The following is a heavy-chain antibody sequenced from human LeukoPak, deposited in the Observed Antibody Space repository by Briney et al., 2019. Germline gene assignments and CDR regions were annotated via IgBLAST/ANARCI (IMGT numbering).Heavy chain of an antibody. CDR2: IYSSGGT. CDR3: AKGGDYGPMGY. D-gene: IGHD4-17*01. J-gene: IGHJ4*02. Sequence: PGGSLRLSCAASGFIVSNSYMSWVRQAPGRGLEWVSVIYSSGGTFYSESVKGRFTISRDYSKNTLYLQMNSLRAEDTAVYYCAKGGDYGPMGYWGQGTLVTVSS. V-gene: IGHV3-53*01. CDR1: GFIVSNSY.